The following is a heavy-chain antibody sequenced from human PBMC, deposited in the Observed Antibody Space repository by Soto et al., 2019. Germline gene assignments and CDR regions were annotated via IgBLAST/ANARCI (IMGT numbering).Heavy chain of an antibody. V-gene: IGHV1-46*03. CDR2: INPSGGST. J-gene: IGHJ3*02. Sequence: ASVKVSCKASGYTFTSYYMHWVRQAPGQGLEWMGIINPSGGSTSYAQKFQGRVTMTRDTSTSTVYMELSSLRSEDTAVYYCARGRSFGGVSTIRESDAFDIWGQGTMVTVSS. D-gene: IGHD3-16*01. CDR1: GYTFTSYY. CDR3: ARGRSFGGVSTIRESDAFDI.